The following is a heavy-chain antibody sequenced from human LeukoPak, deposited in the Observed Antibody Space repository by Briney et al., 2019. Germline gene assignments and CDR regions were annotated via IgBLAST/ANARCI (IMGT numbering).Heavy chain of an antibody. CDR1: RFTFGTYE. V-gene: IGHV3-48*03. Sequence: GGSLRLSCAASRFTFGTYEMNWVRQAPGKGPEWVSYISNSGSTIYYADSVKGRVTISRDNAKNSLYLQMNSLRAEDTAVYYYARDYGGWAFDIWGQGTMVTVSS. J-gene: IGHJ3*02. D-gene: IGHD4-23*01. CDR3: ARDYGGWAFDI. CDR2: ISNSGSTI.